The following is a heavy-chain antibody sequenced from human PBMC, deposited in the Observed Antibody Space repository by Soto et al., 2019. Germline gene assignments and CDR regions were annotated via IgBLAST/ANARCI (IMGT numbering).Heavy chain of an antibody. J-gene: IGHJ6*02. CDR3: ARANSCGGDCYPILYYGMDV. Sequence: GGSLRLSCAASGFTFSSYAMHWVRQAPGKGLEWVAVISYDGSNKYYADSVKGRFTISRDNSKNTLYLQMNSLRAEDTAVYYCARANSCGGDCYPILYYGMDVWGQGTTVTVSS. D-gene: IGHD2-21*02. CDR2: ISYDGSNK. CDR1: GFTFSSYA. V-gene: IGHV3-30-3*01.